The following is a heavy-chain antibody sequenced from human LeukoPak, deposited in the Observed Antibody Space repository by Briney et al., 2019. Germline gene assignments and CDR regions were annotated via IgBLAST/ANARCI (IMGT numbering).Heavy chain of an antibody. J-gene: IGHJ4*02. D-gene: IGHD3-16*01. V-gene: IGHV1-24*01. CDR1: GYTLTELS. CDR2: FDPEDGET. Sequence: ASVKVSCKVSGYTLTELSMHWVRQAPGKGLEWMGGFDPEDGETIYAQKFQGRVTITTDESTSTAYMELSSLRSEDTAVYYCARKGEVTRGGYFDYWGQGTLVTVSS. CDR3: ARKGEVTRGGYFDY.